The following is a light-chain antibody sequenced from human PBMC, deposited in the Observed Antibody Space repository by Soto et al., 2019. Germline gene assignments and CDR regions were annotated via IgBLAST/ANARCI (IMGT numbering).Light chain of an antibody. J-gene: IGLJ2*01. CDR2: EVT. V-gene: IGLV2-14*01. CDR1: SDDVGAYDH. Sequence: QSALTQPASVSGSPGQSITISCIGTSDDVGAYDHVSWYQHHPGKAPKLMIYEVTNRPSGVSNRFSGSKSGNTASLTISGLQAEDEADYFCSSYTGSSTLVFGGGTMLTVL. CDR3: SSYTGSSTLV.